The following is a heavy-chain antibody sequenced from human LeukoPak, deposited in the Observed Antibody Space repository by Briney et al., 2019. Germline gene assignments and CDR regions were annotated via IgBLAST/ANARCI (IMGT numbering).Heavy chain of an antibody. CDR3: AKTTVTYYYYGMDV. J-gene: IGHJ6*02. Sequence: GGSLRLSCTASGFTFGDYAMSWFRQAPGKGLEWVSAISGSGASTYYADSVKGRFTISRDNSKNTLYLQMHSLRAEDTAVYYCAKTTVTYYYYGMDVWGQGTTVTVSS. CDR2: ISGSGAST. CDR1: GFTFGDYA. V-gene: IGHV3-23*01. D-gene: IGHD4-17*01.